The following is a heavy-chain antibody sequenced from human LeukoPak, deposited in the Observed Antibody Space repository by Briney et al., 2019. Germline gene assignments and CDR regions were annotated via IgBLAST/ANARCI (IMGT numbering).Heavy chain of an antibody. CDR2: IIPIFGTA. Sequence: SVKVSSKASGGTFSSYAISWVRQAPGQGLEWMGGIIPIFGTANYAQKFQGRVTITADESTSTAYMELSSLRSEDTAVYYCARLHPVQGYRESGYYYYYGMDVWGKGTTVTVSS. D-gene: IGHD5-18*01. V-gene: IGHV1-69*13. CDR3: ARLHPVQGYRESGYYYYYGMDV. CDR1: GGTFSSYA. J-gene: IGHJ6*04.